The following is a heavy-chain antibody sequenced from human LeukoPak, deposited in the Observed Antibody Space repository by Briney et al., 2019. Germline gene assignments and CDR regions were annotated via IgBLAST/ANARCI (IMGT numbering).Heavy chain of an antibody. J-gene: IGHJ4*02. V-gene: IGHV1-2*02. CDR2: INPKTGGT. D-gene: IGHD5-12*01. CDR1: GYTFIGYY. Sequence: ASVKVSCKASGYTFIGYYMHWVRQAPGQGLEWMGWINPKTGGTNYAQKFQGRVTMTRDTSISTAYMELSRLRSDDTAVYYCARDADSGYDYLDYWGQGTLVTVSS. CDR3: ARDADSGYDYLDY.